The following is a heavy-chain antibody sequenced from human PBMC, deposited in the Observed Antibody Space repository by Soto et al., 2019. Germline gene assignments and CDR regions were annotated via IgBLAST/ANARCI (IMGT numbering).Heavy chain of an antibody. J-gene: IGHJ4*02. Sequence: QLQLQESGPGLVKPWETLSLTCTVSGGSISRNNYHWGWIRQPPGKGLEWIGSISYSGNTYYSPSLKSRPAISVDTSKSQFSLNLSSVTAAETAVYYCARLSSGWYEGYCDYWGQGILVTVS. CDR1: GGSISRNNYH. CDR2: ISYSGNT. V-gene: IGHV4-39*01. D-gene: IGHD6-19*01. CDR3: ARLSSGWYEGYCDY.